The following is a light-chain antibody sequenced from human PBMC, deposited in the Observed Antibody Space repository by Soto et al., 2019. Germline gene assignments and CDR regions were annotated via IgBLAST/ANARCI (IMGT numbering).Light chain of an antibody. Sequence: QSVLTQPASVSGSPGQSITISCTGTSSDVGGYKYVSWYQQHPGKVPKLIIYEVSNRPSGVSNRFSGSKSGNTASLTISGLQAEDEADYYCTSYTSSATGVFGGGTKLTVL. V-gene: IGLV2-14*01. CDR1: SSDVGGYKY. J-gene: IGLJ2*01. CDR2: EVS. CDR3: TSYTSSATGV.